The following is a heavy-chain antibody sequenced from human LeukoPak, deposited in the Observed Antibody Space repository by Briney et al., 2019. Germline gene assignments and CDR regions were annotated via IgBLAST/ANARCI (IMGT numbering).Heavy chain of an antibody. CDR3: ARPGYCSSTSCYNWFDP. Sequence: SQTLSLTCTVSGGSISSGGYYWSWIRQHPGKGLEWIGEINHSGSANYNPSLKSRVTISVDTSKNQFSLKLSSVTAADTAVYYCARPGYCSSTSCYNWFDPWGQGTLVTVSS. CDR2: INHSGSA. V-gene: IGHV4-31*03. J-gene: IGHJ5*02. D-gene: IGHD2-2*01. CDR1: GGSISSGGYY.